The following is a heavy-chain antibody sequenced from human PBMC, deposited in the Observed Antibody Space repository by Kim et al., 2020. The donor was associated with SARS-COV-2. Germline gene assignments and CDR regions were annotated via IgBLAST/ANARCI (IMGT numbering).Heavy chain of an antibody. CDR3: VRDRMGGALDM. V-gene: IGHV3-48*02. CDR2: ITQSSNTI. CDR1: GFTFSAYD. Sequence: GGSLRLSCATSGFTFSAYDMNWVRQVPGKGLEWLSFITQSSNTIYYAHSVEGRFTISRDNAKNSLFLQMNSLRDEDTALYYCVRDRMGGALDMWGPGTMV. J-gene: IGHJ3*02. D-gene: IGHD3-16*01.